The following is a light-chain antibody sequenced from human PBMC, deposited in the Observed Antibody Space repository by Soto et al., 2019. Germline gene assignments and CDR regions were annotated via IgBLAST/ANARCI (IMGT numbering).Light chain of an antibody. CDR1: SSDVGGYNY. CDR3: SSYTSSSTLHV. CDR2: DVS. Sequence: QSVLTRPASVSGAAGEAITISCTGTSSDVGGYNYVSWYQQHPGKAPKLMIYDVSNRPSGVSNRFSGSKSGNTASLTISGLQAEDEADYYCSSYTSSSTLHVFGTGTKVTVL. J-gene: IGLJ1*01. V-gene: IGLV2-14*01.